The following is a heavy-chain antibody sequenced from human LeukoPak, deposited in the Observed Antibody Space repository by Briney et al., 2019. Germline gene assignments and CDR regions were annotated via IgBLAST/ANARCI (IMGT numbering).Heavy chain of an antibody. CDR1: GGSISSYY. Sequence: SETLSLTCTVSGGSISSYYWSWIRQPPGKGLEWIGYIYYSGSTNYNPSLKSRVTISVDTSKNQFSLKLSSVTAADTAVYYCASSTLGIAVAGIPFWGQGTLVTVSS. CDR2: IYYSGST. D-gene: IGHD6-19*01. J-gene: IGHJ4*02. CDR3: ASSTLGIAVAGIPF. V-gene: IGHV4-59*01.